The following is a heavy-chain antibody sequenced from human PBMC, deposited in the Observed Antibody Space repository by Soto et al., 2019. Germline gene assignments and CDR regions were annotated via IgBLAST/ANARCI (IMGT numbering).Heavy chain of an antibody. V-gene: IGHV4-30-4*01. Sequence: QVPLQESGPGLVKPSQTLSLTCTVSGGSISNDYFYWSWIRQPPGKGLEWIGYIHSSGRTYYNPCLKSRLDISIDTSKNHFSLKMTSVTAADTAVYVCARGGAIADFYFDSWGQGMLVTVSS. CDR3: ARGGAIADFYFDS. CDR2: IHSSGRT. CDR1: GGSISNDYFY. J-gene: IGHJ4*02. D-gene: IGHD1-26*01.